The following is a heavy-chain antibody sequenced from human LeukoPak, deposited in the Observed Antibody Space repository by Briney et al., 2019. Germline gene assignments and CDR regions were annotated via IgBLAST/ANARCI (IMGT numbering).Heavy chain of an antibody. J-gene: IGHJ3*02. D-gene: IGHD3-10*01. Sequence: ASVKVSCKASGYTFTGYYIHWVRQAPGQRLEGMGWINPNSGGTNYAQKFQGRVTMTRDTSISTAYMELSRLRSDDTAVYYCARDLPTIPKLLWFGEARDDAFDIWGQGTMVTVSS. V-gene: IGHV1-2*02. CDR3: ARDLPTIPKLLWFGEARDDAFDI. CDR1: GYTFTGYY. CDR2: INPNSGGT.